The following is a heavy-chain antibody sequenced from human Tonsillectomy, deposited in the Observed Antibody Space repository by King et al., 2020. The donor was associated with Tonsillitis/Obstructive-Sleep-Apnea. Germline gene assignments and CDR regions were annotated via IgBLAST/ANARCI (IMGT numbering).Heavy chain of an antibody. CDR2: IIPILGIA. CDR3: ARAFQELTFDAFVI. V-gene: IGHV1-69*10. J-gene: IGHJ3*02. CDR1: GGTFSSYA. D-gene: IGHD1-7*01. Sequence: QLVQSGAEVKKPGSSVKVSCKASGGTFSSYAISWVRQAPGQGLEWGGGIIPILGIANYAQKFQGRVTITADKSTSTAYMELSSLRSEDTAVYYCARAFQELTFDAFVIWGQGTMVTVSS.